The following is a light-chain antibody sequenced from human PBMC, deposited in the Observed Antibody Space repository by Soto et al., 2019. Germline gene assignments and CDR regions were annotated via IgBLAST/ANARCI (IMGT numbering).Light chain of an antibody. CDR3: SSYTSTSTRV. V-gene: IGLV2-14*01. J-gene: IGLJ2*01. CDR1: TNDIGAFNY. Sequence: QSALTQPASVSGSPGQSITISCTGTTNDIGAFNYVSWYQQHPGKAPKLILYEVTNRPSGVSNRFSDSKSGNTASLTISGLQAEDEADYYCSSYTSTSTRVFGGGTKVTVL. CDR2: EVT.